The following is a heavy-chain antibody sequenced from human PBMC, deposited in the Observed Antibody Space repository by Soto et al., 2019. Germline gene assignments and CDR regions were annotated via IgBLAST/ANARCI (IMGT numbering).Heavy chain of an antibody. CDR3: ASFTYYDILTGYHGRHGWFDP. D-gene: IGHD3-9*01. V-gene: IGHV4-59*01. CDR1: GGSISSYY. J-gene: IGHJ5*02. CDR2: IYYGGST. Sequence: SETLSLTCTVSGGSISSYYWSWIRQPPGKGLEWIGYIYYGGSTNYNPSLKSRVTISVDTSKNQFSLKLSSVTAADTAVYYCASFTYYDILTGYHGRHGWFDPWRQGTLVTVSS.